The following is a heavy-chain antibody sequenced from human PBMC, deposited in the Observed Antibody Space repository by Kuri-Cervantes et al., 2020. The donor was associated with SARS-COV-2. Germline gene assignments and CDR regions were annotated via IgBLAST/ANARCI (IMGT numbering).Heavy chain of an antibody. J-gene: IGHJ6*03. CDR2: IWSDGSQK. CDR1: GFTFSTYG. Sequence: GESLKISCAASGFTFSTYGMQWVRQAPGKGLEWVAVIWSDGSQKYYADSVKGRFTISRDNSKNTLYLQTNNLRAEDTAVYYCARARPSISARRYYFYYYMDVWGKGTTVTVSS. D-gene: IGHD6-6*01. V-gene: IGHV3-33*01. CDR3: ARARPSISARRYYFYYYMDV.